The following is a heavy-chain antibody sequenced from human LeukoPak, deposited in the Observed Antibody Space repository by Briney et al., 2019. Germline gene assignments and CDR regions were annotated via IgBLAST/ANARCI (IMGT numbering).Heavy chain of an antibody. CDR2: IRYDGSNK. CDR3: AKEGLWLWFGGLFRYYYYYMDV. D-gene: IGHD3-10*01. V-gene: IGHV3-30*02. CDR1: GFTFSSYG. J-gene: IGHJ6*03. Sequence: GGSLRLSCAASGFTFSSYGMHWVRQAPGKGLEWVAFIRYDGSNKYYADSVKGRFTISRDNSKNTLYLQMNSLRAEDTAVYYCAKEGLWLWFGGLFRYYYYYMDVWGKGTTVTISS.